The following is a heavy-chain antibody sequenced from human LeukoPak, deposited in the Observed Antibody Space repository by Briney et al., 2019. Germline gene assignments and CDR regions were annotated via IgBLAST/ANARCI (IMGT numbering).Heavy chain of an antibody. Sequence: PGGSLRLSCTVSGFTVSTNSMSWVRQAPGKGLEWVSSISSSSSYIYYADSVKGRFTISRDNAKNSLYLQMNSLRAEDTAVYYCARDSVGADAFDIWGQGTMVTVSS. CDR2: ISSSSSYI. CDR1: GFTVSTNS. D-gene: IGHD1-26*01. CDR3: ARDSVGADAFDI. V-gene: IGHV3-21*01. J-gene: IGHJ3*02.